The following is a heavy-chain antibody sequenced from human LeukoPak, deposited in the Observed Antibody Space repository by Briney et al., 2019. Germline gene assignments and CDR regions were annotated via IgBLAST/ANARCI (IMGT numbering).Heavy chain of an antibody. CDR3: ARGRSSSFWFDP. Sequence: PSETLSLTCAVSGGSISSGGYSWSWIRQPPGKGLEWIGYIYYSGSTYYNPSLKSRFTISVDTSKNQFSLKLSSVTAADTAVYYCARGRSSSFWFDPWGQGTLVTVSS. V-gene: IGHV4-30-4*07. D-gene: IGHD6-6*01. CDR1: GGSISSGGYS. CDR2: IYYSGST. J-gene: IGHJ5*02.